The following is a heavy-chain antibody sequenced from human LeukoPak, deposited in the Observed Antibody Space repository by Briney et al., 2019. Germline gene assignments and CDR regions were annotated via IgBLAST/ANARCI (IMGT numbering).Heavy chain of an antibody. CDR1: GFTFSSYE. D-gene: IGHD6-19*01. V-gene: IGHV3-48*03. CDR2: ISSSGSTI. Sequence: PGGSLRLSRAASGFTFSSYEMNWVRQAPGKGLEWVSYISSSGSTIYYADSVKGRFTISRDNAKNSLYLQMNSLRAEDTAVYYCAKAGSIAVAGQGSYYYYYYMDVWGKGTTVTVSS. CDR3: AKAGSIAVAGQGSYYYYYYMDV. J-gene: IGHJ6*03.